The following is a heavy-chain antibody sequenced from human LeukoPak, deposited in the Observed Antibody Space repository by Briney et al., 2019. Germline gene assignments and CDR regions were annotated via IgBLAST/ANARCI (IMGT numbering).Heavy chain of an antibody. CDR3: ARPAGKYYDILTGYYIPSYYFDY. Sequence: GESLKISCKGSGYSFTSYWIGWVRQMPGKGLEWMGIIYPGDSDTRYSPSFQGQVTISADKSISTAYLQWSSLKASDTAMYYCARPAGKYYDILTGYYIPSYYFDYWGQGTLATVSS. V-gene: IGHV5-51*01. CDR1: GYSFTSYW. CDR2: IYPGDSDT. J-gene: IGHJ4*02. D-gene: IGHD3-9*01.